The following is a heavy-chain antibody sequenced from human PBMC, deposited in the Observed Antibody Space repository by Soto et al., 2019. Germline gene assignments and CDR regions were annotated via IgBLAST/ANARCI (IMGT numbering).Heavy chain of an antibody. J-gene: IGHJ4*02. Sequence: QLQLQESGPGLVKASETLSLTCAVSGASISSSSSYWGWIRQPPGKVLEWIGKIYYIGNTYYNPSLKSRVARSIDSSKTRFSLKLNSATTADTAVYYCGAQAYVAKGYHFETWGQGTVVTVSS. CDR1: GASISSSSSY. CDR3: GAQAYVAKGYHFET. V-gene: IGHV4-39*02. D-gene: IGHD1-1*01. CDR2: IYYIGNT.